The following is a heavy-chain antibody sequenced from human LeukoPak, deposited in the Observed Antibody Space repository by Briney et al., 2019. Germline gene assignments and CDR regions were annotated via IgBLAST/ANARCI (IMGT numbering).Heavy chain of an antibody. D-gene: IGHD3-3*02. V-gene: IGHV4-39*07. CDR2: MYYSGST. CDR1: GGSISTTSYY. J-gene: IGHJ6*02. CDR3: ARTDAFFNYGMDV. Sequence: SETLSLTCTVSGGSISTTSYYWGWIRQPPGKGLEWIASMYYSGSTYYNPSLKSRVTISVDTSKNQFSLKLSSVTAADTAVYYCARTDAFFNYGMDVWGQGTTVTVSS.